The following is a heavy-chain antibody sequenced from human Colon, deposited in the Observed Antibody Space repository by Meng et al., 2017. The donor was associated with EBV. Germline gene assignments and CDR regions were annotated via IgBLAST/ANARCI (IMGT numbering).Heavy chain of an antibody. J-gene: IGHJ4*01. Sequence: QVQLVQSAAEVKRPGASVKISCKTSGYTFTNFGMHWVRQVPGQGLEWMGWINTGSGHTKYSQTFLDRITIIRGTSARTAYMELTSLTSEDTAIYYCATLYYYDSSGNGYFESWGQGTLVTVSS. D-gene: IGHD3-22*01. V-gene: IGHV1-3*04. CDR3: ATLYYYDSSGNGYFES. CDR1: GYTFTNFG. CDR2: INTGSGHT.